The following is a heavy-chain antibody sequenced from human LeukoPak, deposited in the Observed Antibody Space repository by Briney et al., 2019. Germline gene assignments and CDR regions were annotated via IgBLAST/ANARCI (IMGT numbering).Heavy chain of an antibody. CDR2: ISYDGSNK. CDR3: AKDAPSLATHFDY. J-gene: IGHJ4*02. D-gene: IGHD6-13*01. V-gene: IGHV3-30-3*01. Sequence: PGGSLRLSCAASGFTFSSYAMHWVRQAPGKGLEWVAVISYDGSNKYYADSVKGRFTISRDNSKNTLYLQMNSLRAEDTAVYYCAKDAPSLATHFDYWGQGTLVTVSS. CDR1: GFTFSSYA.